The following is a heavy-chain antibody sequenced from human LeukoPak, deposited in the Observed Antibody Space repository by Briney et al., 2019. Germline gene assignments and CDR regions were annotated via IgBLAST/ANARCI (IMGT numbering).Heavy chain of an antibody. V-gene: IGHV3-30-3*01. CDR3: ARDPVKYFDWLLSPGSKPDY. J-gene: IGHJ4*02. CDR2: ISYDGSNK. D-gene: IGHD3-9*01. Sequence: GGSLRLSCAASGFTFSSYAMHWARQAPGKGLEWVAVISYDGSNKYYADSVKGRFTISRDNSKNTLYLQMNSLRAEDTAVYYCARDPVKYFDWLLSPGSKPDYWGQGTLVTVSS. CDR1: GFTFSSYA.